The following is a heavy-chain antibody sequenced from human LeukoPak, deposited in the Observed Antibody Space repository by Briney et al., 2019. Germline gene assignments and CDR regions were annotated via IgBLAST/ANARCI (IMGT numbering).Heavy chain of an antibody. CDR3: ARDRSGFPDY. D-gene: IGHD3-10*01. Sequence: ASVKVSCKASGYSFTTYGISWVRQAPGQGLEWMGWISAYNGNTNYAQKLQGRVTMTTDTSTSTAYMELRSLGSDDTAVYYCARDRSGFPDYWGQGTLVTVSS. CDR2: ISAYNGNT. CDR1: GYSFTTYG. J-gene: IGHJ4*02. V-gene: IGHV1-18*01.